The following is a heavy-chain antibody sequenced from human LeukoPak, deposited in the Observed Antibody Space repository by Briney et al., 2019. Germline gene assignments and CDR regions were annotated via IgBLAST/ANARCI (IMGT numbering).Heavy chain of an antibody. Sequence: WASVKVSCKASGYTFTSHGINWVRQAPGQGLEWVGWISAYSGHTNYAQRVQGRLTMTTDRSTSTAYMELRGLGSDDTAVYYCVREGEAATTGDYWGQGTLVTVSS. CDR1: GYTFTSHG. D-gene: IGHD1-14*01. CDR2: ISAYSGHT. CDR3: VREGEAATTGDY. V-gene: IGHV1-18*01. J-gene: IGHJ4*02.